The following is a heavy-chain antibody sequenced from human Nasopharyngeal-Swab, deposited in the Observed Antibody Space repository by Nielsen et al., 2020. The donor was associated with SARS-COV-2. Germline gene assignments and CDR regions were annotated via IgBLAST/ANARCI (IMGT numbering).Heavy chain of an antibody. CDR3: ARDQTISSNAFDI. CDR2: INPNSGGT. V-gene: IGHV1-2*02. J-gene: IGHJ3*02. D-gene: IGHD2-2*01. CDR1: GYTFTGYY. Sequence: ASVKVSCKASGYTFTGYYMHWVRQAPGQGLEWMGWINPNSGGTNYAQKFQGRVTMTRDTSISTAYMVLSRLRSDDTAVYYCARDQTISSNAFDIWGQGTMVTVSS.